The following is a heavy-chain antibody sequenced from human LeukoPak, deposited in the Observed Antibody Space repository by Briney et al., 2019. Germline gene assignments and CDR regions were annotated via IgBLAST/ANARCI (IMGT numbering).Heavy chain of an antibody. CDR1: GYTFTSYY. V-gene: IGHV1-46*01. Sequence: ASVKVSCKASGYTFTSYYMHWVRQAPGQGLEWMGIINPSGGSTSYAQKFQGRVTMTRDTSTSTVYMELSSLRPEDTAVYYCARELAGDYYDSSGYYPFDYWGQGTLVTVSS. CDR2: INPSGGST. CDR3: ARELAGDYYDSSGYYPFDY. J-gene: IGHJ4*02. D-gene: IGHD3-22*01.